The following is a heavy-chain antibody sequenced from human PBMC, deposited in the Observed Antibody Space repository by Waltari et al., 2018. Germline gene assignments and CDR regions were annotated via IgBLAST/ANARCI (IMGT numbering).Heavy chain of an antibody. CDR2: ISDSGST. Sequence: QVQLQQSGPGLVKSSQTLSLTCTVSGGSIPSSDYYWSWIRQSPGKGLEWIGYISDSGSTYYNSSLKSRVTISMDTSRNQFSLRLTSVTDADTAVYYCAREIYTTNWFDPWGQGSLVTVSS. CDR1: GGSIPSSDYY. V-gene: IGHV4-30-4*01. J-gene: IGHJ5*02. CDR3: AREIYTTNWFDP. D-gene: IGHD3-16*01.